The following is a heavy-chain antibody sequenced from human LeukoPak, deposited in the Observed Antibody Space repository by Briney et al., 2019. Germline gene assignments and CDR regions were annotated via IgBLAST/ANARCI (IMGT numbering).Heavy chain of an antibody. J-gene: IGHJ5*02. CDR2: IIPISGTA. CDR3: ARDLPYYDSSGYDHRRGFDP. V-gene: IGHV1-69*05. Sequence: ASVKVSCKASGGTFSSYAISWVRQAPGQGLEWMGRIIPISGTANYAQKFQGRVTITTDESTSTAYMELSSLRSEDTAVYYCARDLPYYDSSGYDHRRGFDPWGQVTLVTVSS. CDR1: GGTFSSYA. D-gene: IGHD3-22*01.